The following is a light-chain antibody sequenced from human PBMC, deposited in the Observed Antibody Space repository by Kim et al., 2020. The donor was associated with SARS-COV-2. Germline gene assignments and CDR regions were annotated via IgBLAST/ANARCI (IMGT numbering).Light chain of an antibody. CDR2: GAS. Sequence: EIVITQSPATLSVSPGERATLSCRASQSVSSNLAWYQQKPGQAPRLLIYGASTRATGFPARFSGSGSGTEFTLTISSLQSEDFAVYYCQQYSNWPRTFGQGTKVDIK. CDR3: QQYSNWPRT. J-gene: IGKJ1*01. CDR1: QSVSSN. V-gene: IGKV3-15*01.